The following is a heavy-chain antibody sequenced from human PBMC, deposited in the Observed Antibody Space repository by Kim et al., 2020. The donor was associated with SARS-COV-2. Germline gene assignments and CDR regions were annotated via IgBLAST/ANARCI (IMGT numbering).Heavy chain of an antibody. CDR3: AREVGNKYFFDH. J-gene: IGHJ4*02. CDR1: GFTFTNHP. D-gene: IGHD1-26*01. Sequence: GGSLRLSCAASGFTFTNHPMHWVRQAPGKGLEWLAIILYDGTETNYADSVKGRFTISRDNPKKTLYLQLNSLRVEDTAIYYCAREVGNKYFFDHWGQGPLVTVS. V-gene: IGHV3-30*04. CDR2: ILYDGTET.